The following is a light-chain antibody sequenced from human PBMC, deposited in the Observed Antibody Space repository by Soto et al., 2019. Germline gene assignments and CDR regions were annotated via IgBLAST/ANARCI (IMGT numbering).Light chain of an antibody. J-gene: IGLJ2*01. CDR1: SGHSSYA. V-gene: IGLV4-69*01. Sequence: QLVLTQSPSASASLGASVNLTCTLSSGHSSYAIAWHQQQPEKGPRYLMNLNSDGSHSKGDGIPDRFSGSNSGAERYLTISSLQSEDEADYYCQTWCTGIVVFGGGTKLTVL. CDR2: LNSDGSH. CDR3: QTWCTGIVV.